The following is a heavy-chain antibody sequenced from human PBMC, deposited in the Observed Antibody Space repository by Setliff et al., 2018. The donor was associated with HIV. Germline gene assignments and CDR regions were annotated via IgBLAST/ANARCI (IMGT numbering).Heavy chain of an antibody. J-gene: IGHJ6*03. D-gene: IGHD2-15*01. CDR1: GYTSTSYD. CDR2: MNPDSGNT. Sequence: ASVKVSCKASGYTSTSYDINWVRQATGQGLEWMGWMNPDSGNTGSAQNFQGRLTITWNTSISTAYRELGSLGFDDTAVYFCARTRSGGSSVYYYYYMDVWGQGTAVTVSS. V-gene: IGHV1-8*01. CDR3: ARTRSGGSSVYYYYYMDV.